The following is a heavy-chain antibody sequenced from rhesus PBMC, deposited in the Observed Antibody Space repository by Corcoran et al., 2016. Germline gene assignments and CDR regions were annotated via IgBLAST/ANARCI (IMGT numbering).Heavy chain of an antibody. Sequence: VQLQESGPGLVKPSETLSLTCAVSGGSISSNSWSWLRLAPGKGLEWVGRIRSKSNNYETGYAASVKGRFTISRDDSKNTAYLQMNSLKTEDTAVYYCARVGTVTDYWGQGVLVTVSS. D-gene: IGHD4-23*01. CDR2: IRSKSNNYET. J-gene: IGHJ4*01. V-gene: IGHV3-118*01. CDR1: GGSISSNS. CDR3: ARVGTVTDY.